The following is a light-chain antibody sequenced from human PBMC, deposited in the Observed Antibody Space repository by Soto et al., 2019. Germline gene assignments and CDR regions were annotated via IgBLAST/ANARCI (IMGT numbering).Light chain of an antibody. CDR2: DAS. J-gene: IGKJ4*01. Sequence: DIQLTQSPSSLSASVGDRVTITCQASQDINNYLNWYQQKPGKAPKLLIFDASSVETGVPSRFNGRGSGTKFTFTISSLEPEDIATYHCQQYEDLPLTFGGGTRVELK. CDR3: QQYEDLPLT. V-gene: IGKV1-33*01. CDR1: QDINNY.